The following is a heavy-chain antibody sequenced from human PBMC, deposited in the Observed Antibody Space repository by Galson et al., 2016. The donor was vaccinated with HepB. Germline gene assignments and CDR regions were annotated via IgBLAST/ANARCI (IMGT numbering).Heavy chain of an antibody. J-gene: IGHJ2*01. V-gene: IGHV3-23*01. D-gene: IGHD2-15*01. Sequence: SLRLSCAASGFTISTYGMSWVRQAPGKGLEWVSAFTRSGDITYADSVKGRFTISIDDSKNTLYLQMNSLRAEDTAVYYGVVVPTSGYWYFDLWGRGTLVTVSS. CDR2: FTRSGDIT. CDR1: GFTISTYG. CDR3: VVVPTSGYWYFDL.